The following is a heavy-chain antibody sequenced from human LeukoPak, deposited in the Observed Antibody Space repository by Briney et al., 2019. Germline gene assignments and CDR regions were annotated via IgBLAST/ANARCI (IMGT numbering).Heavy chain of an antibody. J-gene: IGHJ4*02. Sequence: PGGSLRLSCAASGFTFSSYSMNWVRQAPGKGLEWVSSISSSSSYIYYADSVKGRFTISRDNAKNSLYLQMNSLRAEDTAVYYCARAALEYYDFWSGYPTTDYWGQGTLVTVSP. CDR2: ISSSSSYI. V-gene: IGHV3-21*01. D-gene: IGHD3-3*01. CDR1: GFTFSSYS. CDR3: ARAALEYYDFWSGYPTTDY.